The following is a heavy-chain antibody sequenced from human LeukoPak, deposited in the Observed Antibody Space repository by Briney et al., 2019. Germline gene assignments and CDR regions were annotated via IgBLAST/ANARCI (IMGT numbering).Heavy chain of an antibody. V-gene: IGHV3-66*01. Sequence: GGSLRLSCAASGFTFSSYGMHWVRQAPGKGLEWVSVIYSGGSTYYADSVKGRFTISRDNSKNTLYLQMNSLRAEDTAVYYCATPGVAADNDAFDIWGQGTMVTVSS. CDR2: IYSGGST. CDR1: GFTFSSYG. CDR3: ATPGVAADNDAFDI. J-gene: IGHJ3*02. D-gene: IGHD6-13*01.